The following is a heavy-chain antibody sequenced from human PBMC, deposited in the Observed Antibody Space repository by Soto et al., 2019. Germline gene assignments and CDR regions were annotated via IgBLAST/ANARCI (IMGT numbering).Heavy chain of an antibody. CDR2: IYHSGST. D-gene: IGHD4-17*01. Sequence: QLQLQESGSGLVKPSQTLSLTCAVSGGSISSGGYSCNWIRQPPGKGLEWIGYIYHSGSTYYNPSLNSRVTISVHRSKNQFSLKLSSVTAADTAVYYCARGMTTVTTFDYWGQGTLVTVSS. V-gene: IGHV4-30-2*01. CDR1: GGSISSGGYS. CDR3: ARGMTTVTTFDY. J-gene: IGHJ4*02.